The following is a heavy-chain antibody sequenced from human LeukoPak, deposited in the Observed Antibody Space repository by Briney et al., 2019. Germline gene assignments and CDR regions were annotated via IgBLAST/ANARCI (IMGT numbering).Heavy chain of an antibody. CDR1: GDSVSSNSAA. J-gene: IGHJ6*03. CDR3: ARGGVLLWFGELLPNYYYYYMDV. Sequence: SQTLSLTCAISGDSVSSNSAAWNWIRQSPSRGLEWLGRTYYRSKWYNDYAVSVKSRITINPDTSKNQFSLQLNSVTPEDTAVYYCARGGVLLWFGELLPNYYYYYMDVWGKGTTVTISS. CDR2: TYYRSKWYN. V-gene: IGHV6-1*01. D-gene: IGHD3-10*01.